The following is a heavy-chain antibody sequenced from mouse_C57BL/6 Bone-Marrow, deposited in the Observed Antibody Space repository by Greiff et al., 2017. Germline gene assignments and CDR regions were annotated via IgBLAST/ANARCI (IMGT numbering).Heavy chain of an antibody. CDR1: EYEFPSHD. CDR2: INSDGGST. V-gene: IGHV5-2*01. CDR3: ASERVYYYAMDY. Sequence: EVQGVESGGGLVQPGESLKLSCESNEYEFPSHDMSWVRKTPEKRLELVAAINSDGGSTYYPDTMERRFIISRDNTKKTLYLQMSSLRSEDTALYYCASERVYYYAMDYWGQGTSVTVSS. J-gene: IGHJ4*01.